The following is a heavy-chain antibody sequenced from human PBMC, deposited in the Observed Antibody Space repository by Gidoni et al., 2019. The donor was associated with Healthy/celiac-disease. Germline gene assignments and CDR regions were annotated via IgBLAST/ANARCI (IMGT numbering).Heavy chain of an antibody. J-gene: IGHJ5*02. CDR2: IYYSGST. V-gene: IGHV4-59*08. D-gene: IGHD2-2*01. CDR1: GGSISSYY. CDR3: ARQNGPAAQWRFDP. Sequence: QVQLQESGPGLVKPSETLSLTCTVSGGSISSYYWSWIRQPPGKGLEWIGYIYYSGSTNYTPSLKSRVTISVDTSKNQFSLKLSSVTAADTAVYYCARQNGPAAQWRFDPWGQGTLVTVSS.